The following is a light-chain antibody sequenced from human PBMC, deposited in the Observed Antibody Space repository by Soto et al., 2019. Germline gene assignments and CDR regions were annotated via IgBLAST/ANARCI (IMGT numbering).Light chain of an antibody. CDR3: QQYHSYSWT. CDR1: QSISTW. CDR2: KAS. Sequence: DIQMTQSPSTLSESLGDRVTITCRASQSISTWLAWYQQKPGKAPNLLIYKASSLESGVPPRFSGSGSGTEFTLTISSLQPDDFATYYCQQYHSYSWTFGQGTKVEIK. V-gene: IGKV1-5*03. J-gene: IGKJ1*01.